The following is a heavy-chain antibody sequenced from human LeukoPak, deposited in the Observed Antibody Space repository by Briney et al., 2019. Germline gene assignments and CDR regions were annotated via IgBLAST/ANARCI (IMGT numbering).Heavy chain of an antibody. CDR3: ARDRRYDFWSGYSNWFDP. CDR2: IYYSGST. V-gene: IGHV4-30-4*08. Sequence: PSETLSLTCTVSGGSITNYYWSWIRQPPGKGLEWIGYIYYSGSTYYNPSLKSRVTISVDTSKNQFSLKLSSVTAADTAVYYCARDRRYDFWSGYSNWFDPWGQGTLVTVSS. CDR1: GGSITNYY. D-gene: IGHD3-3*01. J-gene: IGHJ5*02.